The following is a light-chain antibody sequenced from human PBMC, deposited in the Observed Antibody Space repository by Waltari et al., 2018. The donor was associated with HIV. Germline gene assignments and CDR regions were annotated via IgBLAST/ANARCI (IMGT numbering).Light chain of an antibody. CDR3: GSDHGTGSNIVYV. V-gene: IGLV9-49*02. Sequence: QPVLTQPPSASASLGASVTLTCTLSRAYRKYRVHWYQQRPGPGPRFVMRVGPGGIVGSKGDGSPDRFSARGSGLKRYLTIKHIQEEDESDYHCGSDHGTGSNIVYVFGPGTKVTVL. J-gene: IGLJ1*01. CDR1: RAYRKYR. CDR2: VGPGGIVG.